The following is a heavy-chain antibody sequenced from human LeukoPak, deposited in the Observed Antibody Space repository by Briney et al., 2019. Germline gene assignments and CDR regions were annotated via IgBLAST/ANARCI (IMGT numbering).Heavy chain of an antibody. Sequence: SETLSLTCTVSGGSIRSDNYYWGWIRQSPGKGLEWIGNIYFRGSTSYNPSLDSRLTIPVDTSENQFSLRLTSVTAADTAVYYCARQHSTGDHYGMDVWGQGATVTVSS. J-gene: IGHJ6*02. CDR3: ARQHSTGDHYGMDV. D-gene: IGHD2-8*02. CDR2: IYFRGST. CDR1: GGSIRSDNYY. V-gene: IGHV4-39*01.